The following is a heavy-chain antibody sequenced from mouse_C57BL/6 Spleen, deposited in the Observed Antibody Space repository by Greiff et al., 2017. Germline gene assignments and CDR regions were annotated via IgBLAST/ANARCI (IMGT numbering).Heavy chain of an antibody. Sequence: QVQLQQSGAELARPGASVKMSCKASGYTFTSYTMHWVKQRPGQGLEWIGYINPSSGYTKYNQKFKDKATLTADKSSSTAYMQLSSLTSEDSAVYYCARSLTTVVATDAMDYWGQGTSVTVSS. D-gene: IGHD1-1*01. CDR2: INPSSGYT. CDR1: GYTFTSYT. J-gene: IGHJ4*01. V-gene: IGHV1-4*01. CDR3: ARSLTTVVATDAMDY.